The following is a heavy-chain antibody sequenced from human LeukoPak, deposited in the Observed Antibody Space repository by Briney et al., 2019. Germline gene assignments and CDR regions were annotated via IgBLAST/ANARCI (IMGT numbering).Heavy chain of an antibody. J-gene: IGHJ4*02. CDR3: AKAPSGYYDTSGPKWFDY. CDR1: GFTLSSYA. Sequence: PGGSLRLSCAASGFTLSSYAMSWVRQAPGKGLEWVSVISGSGDSTYYADSVRGRFTISRDNSMNTLYLQMNSLRAEDTAVYYCAKAPSGYYDTSGPKWFDYWGQGTLVTVSS. V-gene: IGHV3-23*01. D-gene: IGHD3-22*01. CDR2: ISGSGDST.